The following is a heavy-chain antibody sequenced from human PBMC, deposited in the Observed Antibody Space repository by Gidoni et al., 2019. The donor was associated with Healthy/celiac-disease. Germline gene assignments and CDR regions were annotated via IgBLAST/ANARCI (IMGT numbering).Heavy chain of an antibody. J-gene: IGHJ3*02. CDR2: ISSSSSTI. D-gene: IGHD3-16*02. V-gene: IGHV3-48*02. CDR1: GFTFSSYS. CDR3: ARGGYYDYVWGSYRRDAFDI. Sequence: VQLVESGGGLVQPGGSLRLSCAASGFTFSSYSMNWVRQAPGKGLEWVSYISSSSSTIYYADSVKSRFTISRDNAKNSLYLQMNSLREEDTAVYYCARGGYYDYVWGSYRRDAFDIWGQGTMVTVSS.